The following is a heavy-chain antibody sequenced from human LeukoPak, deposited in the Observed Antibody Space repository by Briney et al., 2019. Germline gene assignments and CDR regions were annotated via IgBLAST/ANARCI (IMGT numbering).Heavy chain of an antibody. D-gene: IGHD6-6*01. V-gene: IGHV3-30*02. CDR1: GFIFSNYA. J-gene: IGHJ4*02. CDR3: AKAIHSSSSSVVDY. Sequence: GGSLRLSCAASGFIFSNYAMHWVRQAPGKGLEGVTFIRYDGSNKYYAESVKGRFTISRDNSKNTLYLQMNSLRAEDTAVYYCAKAIHSSSSSVVDYWRQGTLVTVSS. CDR2: IRYDGSNK.